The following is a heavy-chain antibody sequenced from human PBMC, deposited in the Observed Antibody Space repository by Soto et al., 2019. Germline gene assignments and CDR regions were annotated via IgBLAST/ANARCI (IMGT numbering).Heavy chain of an antibody. Sequence: GGSLRLSCAASGFTFSSYSMNWVRQAPGKGLEWVSSISSSSSYIYYADSVKGRFTISRDNAKNSLYLQMNSLRAEDTAVYYCARPGLGSPEYYYYGMDVWGQGTTVTVSS. J-gene: IGHJ6*02. CDR2: ISSSSSYI. CDR3: ARPGLGSPEYYYYGMDV. V-gene: IGHV3-21*01. D-gene: IGHD2-8*02. CDR1: GFTFSSYS.